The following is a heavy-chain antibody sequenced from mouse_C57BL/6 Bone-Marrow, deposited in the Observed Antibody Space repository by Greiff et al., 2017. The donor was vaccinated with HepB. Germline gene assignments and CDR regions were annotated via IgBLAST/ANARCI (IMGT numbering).Heavy chain of an antibody. V-gene: IGHV1-15*01. CDR1: GYTFTDYE. CDR3: TGRWDYDGYFDV. CDR2: IDPETGGT. Sequence: QVQLQQSGAELVRPGASVTLSCKASGYTFTDYEMHWVKQTPVHGLEWIGAIDPETGGTAYNQKFKGKAILTADKSSSTAYMELRSLTSEDSAVYYCTGRWDYDGYFDVWGTGTTVTVSS. D-gene: IGHD2-4*01. J-gene: IGHJ1*03.